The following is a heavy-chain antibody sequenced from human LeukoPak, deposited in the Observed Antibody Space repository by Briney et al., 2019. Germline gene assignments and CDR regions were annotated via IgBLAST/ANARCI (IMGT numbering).Heavy chain of an antibody. D-gene: IGHD2-15*01. CDR3: ARGSCSGGSCYFERYYYGMDV. V-gene: IGHV1-2*02. Sequence: ASVKVSCKASGYTFTGYYMHWVRQAPGQGLEWMGWINPNSGGTNYAQKFRGRVTMTRNTSISTAYMELSSLRSEDTAVYYCARGSCSGGSCYFERYYYGMDVWGQGTTVTVSS. CDR2: INPNSGGT. J-gene: IGHJ6*02. CDR1: GYTFTGYY.